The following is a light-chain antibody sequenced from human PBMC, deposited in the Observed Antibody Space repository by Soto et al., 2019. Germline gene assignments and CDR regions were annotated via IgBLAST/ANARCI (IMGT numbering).Light chain of an antibody. CDR1: RSVSIL. CDR2: GAF. V-gene: IGKV3-20*01. J-gene: IGKJ2*01. CDR3: HQYHSPPQT. Sequence: EIVMTQSPATLSVSPGERATLSCRASRSVSILLAWYQQKPGQAPRLLIYGAFSRATDIPDRFSGSGSGTDFSLTISRLEPEDSAVYYCHQYHSPPQTFGQGTKVDIK.